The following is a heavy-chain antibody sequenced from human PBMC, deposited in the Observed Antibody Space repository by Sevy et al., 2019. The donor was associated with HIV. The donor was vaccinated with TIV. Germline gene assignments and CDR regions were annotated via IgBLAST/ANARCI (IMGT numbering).Heavy chain of an antibody. CDR2: ISSSSSYI. Sequence: GGSLRLSCAASGFTFSSYSMNWVRQAPGKGLEWVSSISSSSSYIYYADSVKGRFTISRDNAKNSLYLQMNSLGAEDTAVYYCAREAQLGDFDYWGQGTLVTVSS. J-gene: IGHJ4*02. CDR1: GFTFSSYS. CDR3: AREAQLGDFDY. D-gene: IGHD5-18*01. V-gene: IGHV3-21*01.